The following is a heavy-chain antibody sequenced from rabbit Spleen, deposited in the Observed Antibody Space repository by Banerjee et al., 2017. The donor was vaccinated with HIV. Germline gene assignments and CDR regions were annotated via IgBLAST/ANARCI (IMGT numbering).Heavy chain of an antibody. CDR3: ARDPAYSSGSGSAIPYL. CDR1: GFSFSSSFY. CDR2: IYSGVSGTT. D-gene: IGHD1-1*01. J-gene: IGHJ4*01. Sequence: QEQLVESGGGLVQPEGSLTLTCTASGFSFSSSFYMCWVRQAPGKGLEWIGCIYSGVSGTTWYASWPKGRFSISKTSSTTVTLQMTRLTAADTATYFCARDPAYSSGSGSAIPYLWGPGTLVTVS. V-gene: IGHV1S45*01.